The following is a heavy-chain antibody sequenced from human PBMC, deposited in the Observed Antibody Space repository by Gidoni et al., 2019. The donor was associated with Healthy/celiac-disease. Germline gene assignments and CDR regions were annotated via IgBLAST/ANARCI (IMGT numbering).Heavy chain of an antibody. CDR2: INHSGST. Sequence: QVQLQQWGAGLLKPSETLSLTCAVYGGPFSGYYWSWIRQPPGKGLEWIGEINHSGSTNYNPSLKSRVTISVDTSKNQFSLKLSSVTAADTAVYYCARGGPPAAGSFDYWGQGTLVTVSS. V-gene: IGHV4-34*01. CDR1: GGPFSGYY. CDR3: ARGGPPAAGSFDY. J-gene: IGHJ4*02. D-gene: IGHD6-13*01.